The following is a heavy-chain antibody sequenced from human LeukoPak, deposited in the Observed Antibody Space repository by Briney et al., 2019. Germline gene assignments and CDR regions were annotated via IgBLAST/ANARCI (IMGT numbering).Heavy chain of an antibody. CDR2: IRYDGSDK. J-gene: IGHJ5*02. CDR3: AKDGPLDHWFDP. CDR1: GFTFSSYG. Sequence: GGSLRLSCAASGFTFSSYGMHWVRQAPGKGLEWVAFIRYDGSDKYYADSVKGRFTISRDNSKNTLYLQMNSLRAEDTAVYYCAKDGPLDHWFDPWGQGTLVTVSS. V-gene: IGHV3-30*02.